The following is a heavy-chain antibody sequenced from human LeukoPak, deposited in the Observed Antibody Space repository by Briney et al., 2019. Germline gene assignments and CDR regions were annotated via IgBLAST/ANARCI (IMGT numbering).Heavy chain of an antibody. Sequence: ASVKVSCKVSGYTLTELSMHWVRQAPGKGLEWMGGFDPEDGETIYAQKFQGRVTMTEDTSTDTAYMELSSLRSDDTAVYYCARNVIVGAVFDNWGQGTLVTVSS. CDR3: ARNVIVGAVFDN. V-gene: IGHV1-24*01. CDR2: FDPEDGET. D-gene: IGHD1-26*01. J-gene: IGHJ4*02. CDR1: GYTLTELS.